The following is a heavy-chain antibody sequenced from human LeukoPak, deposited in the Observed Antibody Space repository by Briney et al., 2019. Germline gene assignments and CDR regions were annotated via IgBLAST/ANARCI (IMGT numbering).Heavy chain of an antibody. CDR3: ASGDRVTMLRGGIIGYFDY. CDR1: GYTFSGYY. D-gene: IGHD3-10*01. Sequence: ASVKVSCKASGYTFSGYYMHWVRQAPGQGLEWMGWISPNSGGTDYAQKFQGRVTMTRDTSISTAYMELSRLRSDDTAVYSCASGDRVTMLRGGIIGYFDYWGPGTLVTVSS. CDR2: ISPNSGGT. J-gene: IGHJ4*02. V-gene: IGHV1-2*02.